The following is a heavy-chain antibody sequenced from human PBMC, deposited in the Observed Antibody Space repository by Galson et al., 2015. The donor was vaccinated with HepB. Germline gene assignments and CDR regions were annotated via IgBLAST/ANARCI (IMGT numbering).Heavy chain of an antibody. V-gene: IGHV5-51*03. J-gene: IGHJ4*02. Sequence: QSGAEVKKPGESLKISCKGSGYSFTSYWIGWVRQLPGKGLEWMGIIFPGDSNIRYSPSFQGQVTISVDKSTSTAYLQWSSLRASDTAMYYCARLRYSGSDRGNFDYWGQGTLVTVSS. CDR2: IFPGDSNI. D-gene: IGHD1-26*01. CDR1: GYSFTSYW. CDR3: ARLRYSGSDRGNFDY.